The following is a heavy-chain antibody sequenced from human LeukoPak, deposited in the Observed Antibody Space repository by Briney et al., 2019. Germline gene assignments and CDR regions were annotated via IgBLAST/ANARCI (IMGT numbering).Heavy chain of an antibody. D-gene: IGHD3-10*01. V-gene: IGHV1-18*01. J-gene: IGHJ4*02. CDR1: GYTFTSYG. CDR3: ARGVKLLWFGELSNDFDY. CDR2: ISTYNGNT. Sequence: ASVKVSCKASGYTFTSYGISWVRQAPGQGLEWMGWISTYNGNTNYGQNLQGRVTMTTDTSTSTAYMELRSLRSDDTAVYYCARGVKLLWFGELSNDFDYWGQGTLVTVSS.